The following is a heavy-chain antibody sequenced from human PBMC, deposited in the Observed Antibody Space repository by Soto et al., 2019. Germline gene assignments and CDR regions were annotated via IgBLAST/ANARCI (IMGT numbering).Heavy chain of an antibody. Sequence: SGPTLVNPTQTLTLTCVFSGFSLNTGGVTVGWIGQPPGKALEWVALIYWDDGKRYSPSLKSRLTITKETSRNQVVLTMTNVDPEDTATYFCAHSPAPRVYFQHWGEGTRVTVS. D-gene: IGHD3-10*01. CDR1: GFSLNTGGVT. J-gene: IGHJ1*01. CDR3: AHSPAPRVYFQH. CDR2: IYWDDGK. V-gene: IGHV2-5*02.